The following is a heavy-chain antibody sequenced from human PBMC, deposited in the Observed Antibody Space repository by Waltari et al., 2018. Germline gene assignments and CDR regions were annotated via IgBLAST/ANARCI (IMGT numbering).Heavy chain of an antibody. CDR1: GFSFSSFA. CDR2: IGSSGNT. D-gene: IGHD2-2*01. J-gene: IGHJ4*02. Sequence: EVQLLESGGGLAQPGGSLRLSCAASGFSFSSFAMSWGRKAPGKGLGWVSTIGSSGNTYYADSVKGRFTISRDNSGNTLFLQMNSLRAGDTAVYFCAKGSCSTTSCSYYSFGQPTDYWGQGTPVAVSS. V-gene: IGHV3-23*01. CDR3: AKGSCSTTSCSYYSFGQPTDY.